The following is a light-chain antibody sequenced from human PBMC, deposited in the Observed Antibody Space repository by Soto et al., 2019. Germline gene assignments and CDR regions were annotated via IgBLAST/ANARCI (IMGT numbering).Light chain of an antibody. Sequence: QSALTQPASVSGSPGQSITISCTGTSSDVGGHNYVSWYQQHPGIAPKLMIYDVSNRPSGVSNRFSGSKSGNTASLTISGLQAEDEADYYFSSYSPGSQRVFGTGTKVTVL. V-gene: IGLV2-14*03. J-gene: IGLJ1*01. CDR2: DVS. CDR1: SSDVGGHNY. CDR3: SSYSPGSQRV.